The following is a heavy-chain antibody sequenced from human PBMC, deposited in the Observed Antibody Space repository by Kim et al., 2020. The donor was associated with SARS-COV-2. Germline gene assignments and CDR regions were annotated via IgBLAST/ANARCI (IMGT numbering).Heavy chain of an antibody. Sequence: GGSLRLSCAASGFTFSSYAMSWVRQAPGKGLEWVSAISGSGGSTYYADSVKGRFTISRDNSKNTLYLQMNSLRAEDTAVYYCARLYRDYSSSWYEIFDYWGQGTLVTVSS. V-gene: IGHV3-23*01. CDR1: GFTFSSYA. D-gene: IGHD6-13*01. CDR3: ARLYRDYSSSWYEIFDY. J-gene: IGHJ4*02. CDR2: ISGSGGST.